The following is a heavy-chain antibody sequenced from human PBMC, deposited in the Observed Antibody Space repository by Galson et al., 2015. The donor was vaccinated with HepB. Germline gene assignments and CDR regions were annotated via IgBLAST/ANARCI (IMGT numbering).Heavy chain of an antibody. Sequence: ETLSLTCTVSGDSINNYYWSWIRQPPGKGLEWIGYMHLSGNTEYNPSLKTRVAISVDPSKNQFSLKVRSVTAADTAVYYCARHAQWDPGRYTSGWFDYWGQGTLVTVSS. J-gene: IGHJ5*01. CDR1: GDSINNYY. CDR3: ARHAQWDPGRYTSGWFDY. V-gene: IGHV4-59*08. CDR2: MHLSGNT. D-gene: IGHD6-19*01.